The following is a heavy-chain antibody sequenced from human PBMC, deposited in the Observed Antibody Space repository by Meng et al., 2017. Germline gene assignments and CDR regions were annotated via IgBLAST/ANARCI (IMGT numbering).Heavy chain of an antibody. CDR3: ARRYYYDSSGYYFYVFGY. CDR1: GYTSTSYA. CDR2: ISTNTGNP. V-gene: IGHV7-4-1*02. J-gene: IGHJ4*02. D-gene: IGHD3-22*01. Sequence: GSAVKKSGASVKVSCKASGYTSTSYARNWVRQAPGQGLEWMGWISTNTGNPTYAQGFTGRFVFSLDTSVSTAYLQISSLKAEDTAVYYCARRYYYDSSGYYFYVFGYWGQGTLVTVSS.